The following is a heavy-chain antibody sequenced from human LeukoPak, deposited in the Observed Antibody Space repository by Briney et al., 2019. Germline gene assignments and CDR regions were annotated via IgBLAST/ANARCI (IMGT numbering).Heavy chain of an antibody. CDR2: IRYDGSNK. Sequence: GGSLRLSCGASGFTFSSYGMHWVRQAPGKGLEWVAFIRYDGSNKYYADSVKGRFTISRDNFKNTLYLQMNSLRAEDTAVYYCAKYTAPTPGFGELNWGQGALVTVSS. D-gene: IGHD3-10*01. V-gene: IGHV3-30*02. J-gene: IGHJ4*02. CDR3: AKYTAPTPGFGELN. CDR1: GFTFSSYG.